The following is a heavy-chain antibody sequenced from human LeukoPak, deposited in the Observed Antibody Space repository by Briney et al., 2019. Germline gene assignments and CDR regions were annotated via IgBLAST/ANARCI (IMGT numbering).Heavy chain of an antibody. J-gene: IGHJ4*02. D-gene: IGHD6-6*01. CDR1: GGTFSSYA. CDR3: ARHIAARRYYFDY. V-gene: IGHV1-69*05. CDR2: IIPIFGTA. Sequence: ASVKVSCKASGGTFSSYAISWVRQAPGQGLEWMGGIIPIFGTANYAQKFQGRVTITTDESTSTAYMELSSLRSEDTAVYYCARHIAARRYYFDYWGQGTLVTVSS.